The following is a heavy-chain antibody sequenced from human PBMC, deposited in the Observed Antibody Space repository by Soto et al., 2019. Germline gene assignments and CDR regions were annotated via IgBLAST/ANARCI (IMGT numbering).Heavy chain of an antibody. CDR3: ASAYEKNSTCDYWLDP. CDR2: IDPRDSYT. J-gene: IGHJ5*02. CDR1: GYTFTHFW. D-gene: IGHD3-22*01. Sequence: PGESLKISCNGFGYTFTHFWIGWVRQLPGKGLEWRGRIDPRDSYTNYSPSFQGHVTLPVDKSVRTAYLPWGTLKAPDTAMYYCASAYEKNSTCDYWLDPWGQGTLVTVSS. V-gene: IGHV5-10-1*01.